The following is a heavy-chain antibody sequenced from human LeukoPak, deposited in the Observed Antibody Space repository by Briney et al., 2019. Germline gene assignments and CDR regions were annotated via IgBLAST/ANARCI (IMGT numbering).Heavy chain of an antibody. D-gene: IGHD3-22*01. J-gene: IGHJ4*02. CDR1: GGALSRYY. CDR2: IYYTGST. CDR3: ARGGNRPLPYYYDSSGYYPFDY. V-gene: IGHV4-59*01. Sequence: PSRSLSLSCTVPGGALSRYYWSWIRQPPGKGLEWIGYIYYTGSTNNNPSLKSRVTISVDTSKNQFSLKLSSVTAADTAVYYCARGGNRPLPYYYDSSGYYPFDYWGQGTLVTVSS.